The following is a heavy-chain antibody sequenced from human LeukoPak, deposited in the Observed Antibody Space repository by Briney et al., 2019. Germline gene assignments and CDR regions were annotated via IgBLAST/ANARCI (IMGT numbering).Heavy chain of an antibody. D-gene: IGHD3-22*01. Sequence: GESLKISCKRSGYSFTNFWIDWVRQMPGKGLEWMGIIYPGDSDTRYSPSFQGQVTISADKSTSTAYLQWSSLKASDTAMYYCARNTYYYDSTGYQYENWGQGTLVTVSS. CDR1: GYSFTNFW. J-gene: IGHJ4*02. V-gene: IGHV5-51*01. CDR3: ARNTYYYDSTGYQYEN. CDR2: IYPGDSDT.